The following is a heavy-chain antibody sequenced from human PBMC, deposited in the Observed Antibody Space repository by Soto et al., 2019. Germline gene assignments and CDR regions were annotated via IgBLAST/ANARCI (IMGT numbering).Heavy chain of an antibody. V-gene: IGHV1-18*04. CDR1: GYTFTSYG. J-gene: IGHJ4*02. CDR3: ARDRDYYGSRSSPFDY. CDR2: ISAYNGNT. D-gene: IGHD3-10*01. Sequence: QVQLVQSGAEVKKPGASVKVSCKASGYTFTSYGISWVRQAPGQGLEWMGWISAYNGNTNYAQKLQGRVTMTTDTSTSTAYMELRSLRSDDTPVYYCARDRDYYGSRSSPFDYWGQGTLVTVSS.